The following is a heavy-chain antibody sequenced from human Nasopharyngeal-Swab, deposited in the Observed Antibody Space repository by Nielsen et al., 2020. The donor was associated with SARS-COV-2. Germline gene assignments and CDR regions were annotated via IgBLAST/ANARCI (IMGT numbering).Heavy chain of an antibody. CDR2: IYYSGST. CDR1: GGSISSGGYY. V-gene: IGHV4-31*03. Sequence: SLSLTCTVSGGSISSGGYYWSWIRQHPGKGLEWIGYIYYSGSTYYNPSLKSRVTISVDTSKNQFSLKLSSVTAADTAVYYCARDRAGVTIFGVVILDAFDIWGQGTMVTVSS. CDR3: ARDRAGVTIFGVVILDAFDI. D-gene: IGHD3-3*01. J-gene: IGHJ3*02.